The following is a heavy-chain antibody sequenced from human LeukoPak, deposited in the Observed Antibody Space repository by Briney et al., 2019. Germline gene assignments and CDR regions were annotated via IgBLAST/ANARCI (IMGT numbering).Heavy chain of an antibody. D-gene: IGHD6-19*01. CDR1: GYTFTSYG. Sequence: ASVTVSCTASGYTFTSYGISWVRQAPGQGLEWMGWISAYNGNTNYAQKLQGRVTMTTDTSTSTAYMELRSLRSDDTAVYYCARENGIAVAVSFDYWGQGTLVTVSS. CDR2: ISAYNGNT. CDR3: ARENGIAVAVSFDY. V-gene: IGHV1-18*01. J-gene: IGHJ4*02.